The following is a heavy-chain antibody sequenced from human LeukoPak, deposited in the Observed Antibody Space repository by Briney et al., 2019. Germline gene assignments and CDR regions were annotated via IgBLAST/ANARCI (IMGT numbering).Heavy chain of an antibody. CDR1: GFIFSSYW. J-gene: IGHJ4*02. V-gene: IGHV3-7*01. CDR2: IKQDGSEK. CDR3: AREKFDY. Sequence: GSLRLSCAASGFIFSSYWKSWVRQAPGKGLEWVANIKQDGSEKYYVDSVKGRFTISRDNAKNSLYLQMSSLRPEDTAVYYCAREKFDYWGQGTLVTVSS.